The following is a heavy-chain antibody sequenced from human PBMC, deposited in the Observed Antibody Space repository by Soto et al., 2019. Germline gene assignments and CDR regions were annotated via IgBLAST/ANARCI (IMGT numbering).Heavy chain of an antibody. D-gene: IGHD2-15*01. CDR2: TYYRSKWYN. CDR3: ARDKCGGGSCYRYYYYGMDV. V-gene: IGHV6-1*01. CDR1: GDSVSSNSAA. J-gene: IGHJ6*02. Sequence: SPTLSLTCAISGDSVSSNSAAWNWIRQSPSRGLEWLGRTYYRSKWYNDYAVSVKSRITINPDTSKNQFSLQLNSVTPEDTAVYYCARDKCGGGSCYRYYYYGMDVWGQGTTVTVSS.